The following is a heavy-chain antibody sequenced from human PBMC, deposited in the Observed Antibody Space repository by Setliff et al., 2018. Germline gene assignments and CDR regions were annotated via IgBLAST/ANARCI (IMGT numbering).Heavy chain of an antibody. Sequence: PGGSLRLSCAASGFTFSSNEMSWVRQAPGKGLEWISYISSSGSTIYYADSVKGRFTISRDNAKNSLYLQMNSLRAEDTAVYYCTRDEALGTTPNYFNLWGQGTQVTVSS. CDR3: TRDEALGTTPNYFNL. CDR1: GFTFSSNE. J-gene: IGHJ4*02. D-gene: IGHD1-26*01. V-gene: IGHV3-48*03. CDR2: ISSSGSTI.